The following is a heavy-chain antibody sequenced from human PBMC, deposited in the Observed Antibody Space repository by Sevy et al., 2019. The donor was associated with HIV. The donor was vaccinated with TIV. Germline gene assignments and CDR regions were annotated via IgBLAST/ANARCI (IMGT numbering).Heavy chain of an antibody. CDR2: INRDGSGK. V-gene: IGHV3-7*01. J-gene: IGHJ4*01. D-gene: IGHD3-10*01. CDR3: ARERRSSGIDY. CDR1: GFTFSDYW. Sequence: GGSLRLSCAASGFTFSDYWMTWVRQSPGKGLEWVANINRDGSGKYYVDSVKGRFTISRDNPKKSLYLQMNSLRVDDTAVYYCARERRSSGIDYWGQGTLVTVSS.